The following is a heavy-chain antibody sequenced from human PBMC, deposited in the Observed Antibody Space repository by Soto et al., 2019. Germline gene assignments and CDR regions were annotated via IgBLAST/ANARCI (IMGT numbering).Heavy chain of an antibody. V-gene: IGHV3-23*01. CDR3: AKSRYSDSSGDFYDY. J-gene: IGHJ4*02. D-gene: IGHD3-22*01. CDR2: IGGSGRTT. Sequence: GGALRVSFAASAFTLNNYAISWVRQAPGKGLEWVSGIGGSGRTTYYVDSVKGRFTISRDNSNNTLFLQMNSLRAEDTAVYYCAKSRYSDSSGDFYDYWGQGTLVNVSA. CDR1: AFTLNNYA.